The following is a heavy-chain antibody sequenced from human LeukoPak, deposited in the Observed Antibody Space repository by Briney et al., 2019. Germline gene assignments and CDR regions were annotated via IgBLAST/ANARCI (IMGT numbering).Heavy chain of an antibody. Sequence: SETLSLTCAVSGYSLSSGYYWGWIRQPPAKGLEWIGSIYHSGSTYYNPSLKSRVTISVDTSKNQFSLKLSSVTAADTAVYYCARQYFWSGYWAYWGQGTLVTVSS. J-gene: IGHJ4*02. D-gene: IGHD3-3*01. CDR3: ARQYFWSGYWAY. CDR2: IYHSGST. CDR1: GYSLSSGYY. V-gene: IGHV4-38-2*01.